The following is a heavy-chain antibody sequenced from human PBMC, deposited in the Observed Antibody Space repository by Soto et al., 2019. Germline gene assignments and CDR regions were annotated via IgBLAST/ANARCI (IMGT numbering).Heavy chain of an antibody. J-gene: IGHJ6*03. Sequence: QVQLVQSGAEVKKPGSSVKVSCKASGGTFSSYTISWVRQAPGQGLEWMGRIIPILGIANYAQKFQGRVRVTADKSTSRAYMELSSLRSEDTAVYYCARHKAEMHYMAVWGKGTTVTVSS. CDR2: IIPILGIA. V-gene: IGHV1-69*02. D-gene: IGHD6-25*01. CDR3: ARHKAEMHYMAV. CDR1: GGTFSSYT.